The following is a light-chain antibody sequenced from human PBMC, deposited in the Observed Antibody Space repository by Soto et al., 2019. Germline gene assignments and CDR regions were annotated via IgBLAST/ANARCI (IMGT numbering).Light chain of an antibody. V-gene: IGKV3-20*01. CDR1: QSVRSSH. CDR3: QQYGSSLWT. J-gene: IGKJ1*01. Sequence: EIVLTQSPGTLSLSPGERATLFCRASQSVRSSHLAWFRQRPGQAPRLLIYGASRRATGIPERFSGSGSGTDFTLTISRLEPEDFAVYYCQQYGSSLWTFGLGTKVEIK. CDR2: GAS.